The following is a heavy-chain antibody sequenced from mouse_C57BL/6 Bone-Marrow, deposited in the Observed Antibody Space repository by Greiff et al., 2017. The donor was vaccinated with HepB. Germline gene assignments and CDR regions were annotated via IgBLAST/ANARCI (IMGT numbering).Heavy chain of an antibody. J-gene: IGHJ1*03. V-gene: IGHV1-69*01. CDR3: ARAGLITFDV. Sequence: QVQLQQPGAELVMPGASVKLSCKASGYTFTSYWMNWVKQRPGQGLEWIGEIDPSDSYTNYNQKFKGKSTLTVDKSSSTAYMQLSSLTSEDSAVYYCARAGLITFDVWGTGTTVTVSS. CDR2: IDPSDSYT. CDR1: GYTFTSYW. D-gene: IGHD1-1*01.